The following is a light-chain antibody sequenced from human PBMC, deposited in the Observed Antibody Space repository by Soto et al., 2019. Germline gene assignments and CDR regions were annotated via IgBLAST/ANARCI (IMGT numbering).Light chain of an antibody. Sequence: DIQMTQSPSSLSASVGDRVTITCRASQNIRNYLNWYQQKPGKAPNLLIHSASTLRSGVPSRFSGSGSGTDVSLTVCIRQPEYFASYHCVQSFTFPYMFGRGTNVAIK. V-gene: IGKV1-39*01. CDR2: SAS. CDR3: VQSFTFPYM. J-gene: IGKJ2*01. CDR1: QNIRNY.